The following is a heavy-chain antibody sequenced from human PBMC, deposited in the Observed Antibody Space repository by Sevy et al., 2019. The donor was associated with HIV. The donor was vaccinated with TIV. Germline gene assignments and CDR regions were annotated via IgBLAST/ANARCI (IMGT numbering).Heavy chain of an antibody. J-gene: IGHJ4*02. Sequence: GGSLRLSCSASGFTFSSYAMHWVRQAPGKGLEYVSAISSNGGSTYYADSVKGRFTISRDNSKNTLYHQMSSLRAEDTAVYYCATYCSSTSCYASGGDYWGQGTLVTVSS. CDR3: ATYCSSTSCYASGGDY. CDR2: ISSNGGST. D-gene: IGHD2-2*01. V-gene: IGHV3-64D*06. CDR1: GFTFSSYA.